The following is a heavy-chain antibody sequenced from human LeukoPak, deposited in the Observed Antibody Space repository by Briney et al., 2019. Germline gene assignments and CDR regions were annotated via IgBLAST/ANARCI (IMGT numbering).Heavy chain of an antibody. D-gene: IGHD2-2*01. J-gene: IGHJ3*02. CDR3: ARAQKGYCSSISCPQAFDI. CDR2: INHSGST. V-gene: IGHV4-34*01. CDR1: GGSFSGYY. Sequence: SETLSLTCAVYGGSFSGYYWSWIRQPPGKGLEWIGEINHSGSTNYNPSLKSRVTISIDTSKNQFSLKLSSVTAADTAVYYCARAQKGYCSSISCPQAFDIWGQGTMVIVS.